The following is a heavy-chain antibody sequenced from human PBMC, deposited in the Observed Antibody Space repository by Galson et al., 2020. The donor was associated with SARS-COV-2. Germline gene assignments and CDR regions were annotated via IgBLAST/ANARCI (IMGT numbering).Heavy chain of an antibody. Sequence: ASVKVSCKASGYTFTAYYMHWVRQAPGQGLEWLGHISPNSGDTNYAQKFQGRVTMTRDTSITTAYMELSRLTSDDTAVYYCATCADCYSNDVFDMWGQGTMLSVSS. CDR2: ISPNSGDT. CDR3: ATCADCYSNDVFDM. CDR1: GYTFTAYY. V-gene: IGHV1-2*06. J-gene: IGHJ3*02. D-gene: IGHD2-21*02.